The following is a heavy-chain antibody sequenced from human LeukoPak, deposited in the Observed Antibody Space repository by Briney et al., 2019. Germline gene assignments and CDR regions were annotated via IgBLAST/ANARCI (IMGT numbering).Heavy chain of an antibody. CDR3: ARGRGELRGW. V-gene: IGHV4-59*01. D-gene: IGHD1-26*01. CDR2: IYYSVTT. CDR1: GGSTSSYY. Sequence: RSEALSLTCTVSGGSTSSYYWSWIRQPPGQGLQRPGYIYYSVTTNYNPSLKSRVTISGDTSKNQFSLKLSSVTAADTAVYYCARGRGELRGWWGQGTLVTVSS. J-gene: IGHJ4*02.